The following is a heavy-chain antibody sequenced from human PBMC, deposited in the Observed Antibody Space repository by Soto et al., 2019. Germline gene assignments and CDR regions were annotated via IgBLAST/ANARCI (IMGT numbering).Heavy chain of an antibody. J-gene: IGHJ3*02. V-gene: IGHV1-69*13. D-gene: IGHD2-21*02. Sequence: ASVKVSCKASGGTFSSYAISWVRQAPGQGLEWMGGIIPILGTANYAQKFQGRVTITADESTSTAYMELSSLRSEDTAVYYCAREHIVVVTAIGAFDIWGQGTMVTVSS. CDR2: IIPILGTA. CDR1: GGTFSSYA. CDR3: AREHIVVVTAIGAFDI.